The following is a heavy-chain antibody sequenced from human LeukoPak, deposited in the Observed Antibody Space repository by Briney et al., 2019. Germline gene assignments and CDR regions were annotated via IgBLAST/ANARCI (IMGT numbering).Heavy chain of an antibody. V-gene: IGHV3-7*01. CDR1: GFTFSSYW. D-gene: IGHD3-9*01. Sequence: GGPLRLSCAASGFTFSSYWMSWVRQAPGKGLEWVANIKQDGSEKYYVDSVKGRFTISRDNAKNSLYLQMNSLRAEDTAVYYCARDARYFDWLSLPDYFDYWGQGTLVTVSS. CDR3: ARDARYFDWLSLPDYFDY. CDR2: IKQDGSEK. J-gene: IGHJ4*02.